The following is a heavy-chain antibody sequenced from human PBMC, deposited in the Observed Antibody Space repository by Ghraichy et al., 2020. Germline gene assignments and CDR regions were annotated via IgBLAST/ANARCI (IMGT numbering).Heavy chain of an antibody. V-gene: IGHV4-30-2*01. CDR3: ARAPGAGDLFDS. CDR1: GGSFTSGGFS. J-gene: IGHJ4*02. Sequence: SETLSLTCAVSGGSFTSGGFSWSWIRQPPGKGLEWIGNIHQSGSTYYNPSLKSRVNISVDRSTNQFFLKVTFVTAADTAVYYLARAPGAGDLFDSWGQGPHVIVSS. CDR2: IHQSGST. D-gene: IGHD6-19*01.